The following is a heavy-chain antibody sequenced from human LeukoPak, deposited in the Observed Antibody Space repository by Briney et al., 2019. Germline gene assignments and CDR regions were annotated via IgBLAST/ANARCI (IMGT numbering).Heavy chain of an antibody. CDR2: ISSSGNAI. CDR1: GFPFSSYE. D-gene: IGHD4-11*01. CDR3: ARDKWLTTTHYFDY. V-gene: IGHV3-48*03. J-gene: IGHJ4*02. Sequence: GGSLRLSCAASGFPFSSYEMNWVRQAPGKGLEWVSYISSSGNAIYYADSVKGRFTISRDNAKNSVYLQMNSLRAEDTAVYYCARDKWLTTTHYFDYWGQGTLVTVSS.